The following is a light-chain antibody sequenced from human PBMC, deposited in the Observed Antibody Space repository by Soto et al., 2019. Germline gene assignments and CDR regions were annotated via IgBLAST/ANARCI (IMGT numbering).Light chain of an antibody. J-gene: IGLJ1*01. Sequence: QSVLTQPASVSGSPGQSITISCTGSSSDIGAFNYVAWYQQHPGKAPKLIIHGVTYRPSGVSSRFSGSKSDYTASLTISGLQAEDEADYYCSSYTTAFFYVFGTGTKVTVL. CDR2: GVT. V-gene: IGLV2-14*01. CDR1: SSDIGAFNY. CDR3: SSYTTAFFYV.